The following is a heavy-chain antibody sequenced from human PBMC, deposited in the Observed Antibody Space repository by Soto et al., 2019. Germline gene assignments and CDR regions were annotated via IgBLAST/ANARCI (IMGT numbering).Heavy chain of an antibody. CDR3: ARGGYYDSSGSRNYHYYGMDV. D-gene: IGHD3-22*01. CDR1: GYTFSSYG. V-gene: IGHV1-18*01. Sequence: GASVKVSCKASGYTFSSYGISWVRQAPGQGLEWLGWISPYDDDTKYAQNLQGRVRMTTDTSTRTVYMDLRSLRSDDTAINYCARGGYYDSSGSRNYHYYGMDVWGQGTTVTVSS. J-gene: IGHJ6*02. CDR2: ISPYDDDT.